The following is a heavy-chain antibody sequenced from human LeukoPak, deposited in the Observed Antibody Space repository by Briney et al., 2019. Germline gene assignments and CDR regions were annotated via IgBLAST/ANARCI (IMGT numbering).Heavy chain of an antibody. CDR1: GFPLSSYW. D-gene: IGHD5-12*01. V-gene: IGHV3-74*01. CDR2: INSGGSGT. CDR3: ARNENSGWGYFDY. J-gene: IGHJ4*02. Sequence: GGSLRLSCAASGFPLSSYWMHWVRQTAGKGLVWVSRINSGGSGTSYADSVKGRFTISRDNSKDTLYLQMNSLRAEDTAVYYCARNENSGWGYFDYWGQGTLVTVSS.